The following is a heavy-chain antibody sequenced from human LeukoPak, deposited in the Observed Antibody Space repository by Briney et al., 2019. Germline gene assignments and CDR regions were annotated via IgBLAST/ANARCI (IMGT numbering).Heavy chain of an antibody. CDR1: GGTLSRFA. CDR3: ASAVVATDYYYYMDV. J-gene: IGHJ6*03. D-gene: IGHD5-12*01. V-gene: IGHV1-69*01. Sequence: SVKVSCKASGGTLSRFAISWVRQAPGQGLEWMGGIIAIFGTANYAQKFQGRVTITADESTSTAYMELSSLRSDDTAVYYCASAVVATDYYYYMDVWGKGTTVTVSS. CDR2: IIAIFGTA.